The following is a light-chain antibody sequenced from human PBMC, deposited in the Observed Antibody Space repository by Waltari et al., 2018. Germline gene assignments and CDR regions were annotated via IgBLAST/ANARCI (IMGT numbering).Light chain of an antibody. J-gene: IGLJ2*01. V-gene: IGLV2-23*01. Sequence: QSALTQPASVSGSPGPSITIPCTGSSRLVWGSNLFSWVQQRPGEPPRLILYEGNRRPSGVSDRFSGSGSGNTASLTISGLQAEDEADYHCCSHASGASPFIRFGGGTKLAVL. CDR3: CSHASGASPFIR. CDR1: SRLVWGSNL. CDR2: EGN.